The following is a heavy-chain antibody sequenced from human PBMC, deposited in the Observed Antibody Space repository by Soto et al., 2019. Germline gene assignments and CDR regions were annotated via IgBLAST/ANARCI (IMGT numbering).Heavy chain of an antibody. CDR1: GFTFDDYA. Sequence: SLRLSCAASGFTFDDYAMHWVRQAPGKGLEWVSGISWNSGSIGYADSVKGRFTISRDNAKNSLYLQMNSLRAEDTALYYCSKAIVGATILFHYSGQRPLVTVSS. CDR3: SKAIVGATILFHY. CDR2: ISWNSGSI. D-gene: IGHD1-26*01. J-gene: IGHJ4*02. V-gene: IGHV3-9*01.